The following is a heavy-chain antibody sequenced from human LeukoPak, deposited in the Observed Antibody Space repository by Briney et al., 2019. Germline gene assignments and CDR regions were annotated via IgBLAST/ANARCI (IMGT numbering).Heavy chain of an antibody. CDR3: ARTAARRFDY. CDR1: GYTFPSYF. J-gene: IGHJ4*02. D-gene: IGHD6-6*01. Sequence: GASVKVSCTASGYTFPSYFMHWVRQAPGQGLEWMGIINPTGGSTTYAQKFQGRVTMTRDTSTSTVYMELSSLRSDDTAVYYCARTAARRFDYWGQGTRVTVSS. CDR2: INPTGGST. V-gene: IGHV1-46*01.